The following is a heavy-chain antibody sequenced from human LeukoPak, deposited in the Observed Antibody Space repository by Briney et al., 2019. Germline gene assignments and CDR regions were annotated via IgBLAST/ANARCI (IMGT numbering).Heavy chain of an antibody. D-gene: IGHD2-2*01. Sequence: GGSLRLSCVASGFTFSSYAMSWVRQAPGKGLEWVSAISGSGGSTYYADSVKGRFTISRDNSKNTLYLQMNSLRAEDTAVYYCAKEAAAILWHYYYYMDVWGKGPRSPSP. CDR3: AKEAAAILWHYYYYMDV. J-gene: IGHJ6*03. V-gene: IGHV3-23*01. CDR1: GFTFSSYA. CDR2: ISGSGGST.